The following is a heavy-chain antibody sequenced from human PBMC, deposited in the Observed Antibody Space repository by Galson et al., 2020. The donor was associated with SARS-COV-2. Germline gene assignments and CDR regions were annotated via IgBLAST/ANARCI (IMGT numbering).Heavy chain of an antibody. CDR3: TTYSLMVISLTPLRADY. J-gene: IGHJ4*02. Sequence: SENLSLTCTVSGYSISSGYFRAWIRQTPGESLEWMESITHSGTTFYNPSLQSRLTISVDTSENPFSLKLDSVTAADTAVYYCTTYSLMVISLTPLRADYWGQGTLVTVPS. D-gene: IGHD2-8*01. V-gene: IGHV4-38-2*02. CDR1: GYSISSGYF. CDR2: ITHSGTT.